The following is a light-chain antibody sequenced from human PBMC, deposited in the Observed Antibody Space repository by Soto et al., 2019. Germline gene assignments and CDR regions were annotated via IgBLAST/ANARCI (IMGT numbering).Light chain of an antibody. J-gene: IGKJ1*01. CDR1: QSVSSSY. CDR2: GAS. V-gene: IGKV3-20*01. CDR3: QQYGSSRS. Sequence: EIVLTQSPGTLSLSPGERATLSCRASQSVSSSYLAWYQQKPGQAPRLLIYGASSRATGIPDRFSGSGSGTDFTLTISRLEPEDLAVYYWQQYGSSRSFGQGTKVDIK.